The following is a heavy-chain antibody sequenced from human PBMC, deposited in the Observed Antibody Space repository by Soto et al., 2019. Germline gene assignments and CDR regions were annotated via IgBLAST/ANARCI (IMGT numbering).Heavy chain of an antibody. V-gene: IGHV3-30*18. Sequence: PEGSLRLSCAASGLPFSSYGMHWVRQAPGKGLEWVAVISYDGSNKYYADSVKGRFTISRDNSKNTLYLQMNSLRAEDTAVYYCAKDIGYCSGGSGEYDFDYCGQGTLVTVPS. D-gene: IGHD2-15*01. J-gene: IGHJ4*02. CDR1: GLPFSSYG. CDR2: ISYDGSNK. CDR3: AKDIGYCSGGSGEYDFDY.